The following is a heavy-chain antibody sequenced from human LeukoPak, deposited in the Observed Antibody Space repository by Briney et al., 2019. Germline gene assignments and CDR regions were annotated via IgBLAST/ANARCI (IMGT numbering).Heavy chain of an antibody. D-gene: IGHD4-17*01. V-gene: IGHV3-30*18. CDR2: ISYDGSNK. J-gene: IGHJ4*02. CDR1: GFTFSSYG. Sequence: GGSLTLSCAASGFTFSSYGMHWVRQAPGKGLEWVAVISYDGSNKYYADSVKGRFTISRDNSKNTLYLQMNSLRAEDTAVYYCAKGATVTTAVGTFDYWGQGTLVTVSS. CDR3: AKGATVTTAVGTFDY.